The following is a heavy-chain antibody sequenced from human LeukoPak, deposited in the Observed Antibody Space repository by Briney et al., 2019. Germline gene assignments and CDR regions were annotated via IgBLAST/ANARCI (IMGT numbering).Heavy chain of an antibody. J-gene: IGHJ6*02. CDR1: GYSFTTYW. CDR2: IYPGDSDT. V-gene: IGHV5-51*01. D-gene: IGHD6-19*01. CDR3: ARFYSSGWYSYYYYGMDV. Sequence: GESLKISCKTSGYSFTTYWIAWVRQMPGRGLEWMGIIYPGDSDTRYSPSFQGQVTISADKSISTAYLQWSSLKASDTAMYYCARFYSSGWYSYYYYGMDVWGQGTTVTVSS.